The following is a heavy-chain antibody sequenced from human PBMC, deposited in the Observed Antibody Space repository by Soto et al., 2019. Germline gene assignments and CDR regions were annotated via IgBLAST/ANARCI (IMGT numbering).Heavy chain of an antibody. CDR1: GFTSRSCA. J-gene: IGHJ4*02. CDR3: AKDPPPPTYYYDSSGYY. CDR2: FSGSGRNR. D-gene: IGHD3-22*01. V-gene: IGHV3-23*01. Sequence: GGSLRLSCAASGFTSRSCAMRWVRQAPGKGLEWVSGFSGSGRNRYSADSVKGRFTISRDTSKNTLYLQMNSLRAEDTAVYYCAKDPPPPTYYYDSSGYYWGQGTLVTVSS.